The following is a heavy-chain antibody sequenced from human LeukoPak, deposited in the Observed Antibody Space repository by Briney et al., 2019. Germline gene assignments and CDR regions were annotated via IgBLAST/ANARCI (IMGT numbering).Heavy chain of an antibody. V-gene: IGHV3-7*01. CDR2: IKQDGSEK. D-gene: IGHD6-13*01. Sequence: GGSLRLSCAASGFMFSSNWMSWVRLAPGKGLEWVANIKQDGSEKYYVDSVKGRFTISRDNAKNSLYLQMNSLRAEDTAVYYCARSYSSSWYEFDYWGQGTLVTVSS. J-gene: IGHJ4*02. CDR3: ARSYSSSWYEFDY. CDR1: GFMFSSNW.